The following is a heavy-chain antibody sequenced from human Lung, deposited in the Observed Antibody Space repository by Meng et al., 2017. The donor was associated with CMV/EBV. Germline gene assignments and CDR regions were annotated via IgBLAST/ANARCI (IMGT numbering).Heavy chain of an antibody. J-gene: IGHJ5*02. CDR3: ARVDCSSTSCYLLDGWFDP. CDR1: GYTFTGYY. D-gene: IGHD2-2*01. Sequence: ASVKVSCKASGYTFTGYYMHWVRQAPGQGLEWMGWINPNSGGTNYAQKFQGRVTMTRDTSISTAYMELSRLRSDDTAVYYCARVDCSSTSCYLLDGWFDPWGQETLVTVSS. V-gene: IGHV1-2*02. CDR2: INPNSGGT.